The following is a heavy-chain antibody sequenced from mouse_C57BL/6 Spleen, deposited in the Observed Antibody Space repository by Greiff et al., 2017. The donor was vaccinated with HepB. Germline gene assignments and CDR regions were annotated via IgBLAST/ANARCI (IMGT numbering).Heavy chain of an antibody. J-gene: IGHJ2*01. CDR3: ARSNYYDYDVPLDY. D-gene: IGHD2-4*01. V-gene: IGHV1-80*01. CDR2: IYPGDGDT. CDR1: GYAFSSYW. Sequence: QVQLQQSGAELVKPGASVKISCKASGYAFSSYWMNWVKQRPGKGLEWIGQIYPGDGDTNYNGKFKGKATLTADKSSSTAYMQLSSLTSEDSAVYFCARSNYYDYDVPLDYWGQGTTLTVSS.